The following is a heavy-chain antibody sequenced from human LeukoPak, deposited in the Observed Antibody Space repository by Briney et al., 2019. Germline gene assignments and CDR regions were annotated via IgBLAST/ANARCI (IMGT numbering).Heavy chain of an antibody. V-gene: IGHV1-8*01. CDR2: MSPNSGDT. J-gene: IGHJ5*02. CDR1: GYTFTSYD. Sequence: ASVTVSFTASGYTFTSYDFNWVRQATGQRPEWMGWMSPNSGDTGYAQKFQDRVTMTRNTSISTAYMELSSLRSDDTAVYYCARERLYSSSWYLVESDARQNWFDPWGQGTLVTVSS. CDR3: ARERLYSSSWYLVESDARQNWFDP. D-gene: IGHD6-13*01.